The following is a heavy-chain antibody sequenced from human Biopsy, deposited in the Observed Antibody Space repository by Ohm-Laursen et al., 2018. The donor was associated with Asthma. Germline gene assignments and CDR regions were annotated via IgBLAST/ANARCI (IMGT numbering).Heavy chain of an antibody. CDR1: GFTFSSFG. CDR3: SREELTSGWYQGSILR. V-gene: IGHV3-30*03. CDR2: ISYDGSNK. D-gene: IGHD6-19*01. Sequence: SLRLSCTAPGFTFSSFGMHWVRQAPGKGLEWVACISYDGSNKYYADSVKGRSTISRDNSKNTLYLQMNSLRAEDTAVYYCSREELTSGWYQGSILRWGQGTLVTVSS. J-gene: IGHJ4*02.